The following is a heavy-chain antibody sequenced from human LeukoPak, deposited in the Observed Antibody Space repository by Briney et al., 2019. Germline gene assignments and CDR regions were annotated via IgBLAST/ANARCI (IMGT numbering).Heavy chain of an antibody. CDR1: GFTVSSNS. D-gene: IGHD2-15*01. CDR3: ARRAGEYSHPYDY. J-gene: IGHJ4*02. V-gene: IGHV3-53*01. CDR2: IYSGGNT. Sequence: GGSLRLSCTISGFTVSSNSWSWVRQAPGKGLEWVSFIYSGGNTHYSDSVTGRFTISRDNSKNTLYLQMNSLRAEDTAIYYCARRAGEYSHPYDYWGQGTLVTVSS.